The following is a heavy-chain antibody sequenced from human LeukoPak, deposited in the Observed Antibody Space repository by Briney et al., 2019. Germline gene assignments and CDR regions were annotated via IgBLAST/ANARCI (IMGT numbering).Heavy chain of an antibody. CDR2: INTYNGDT. CDR3: ARGIRSPLFDY. J-gene: IGHJ4*02. Sequence: GASVKASCKASGYTFTHYGITWVRQAPGQGLAWMGWINTYNGDTKCAQKLQGRVTMTTDTSTSTAFMELRSLRSDDSAVYYCARGIRSPLFDYWGLGTLVTVSP. CDR1: GYTFTHYG. D-gene: IGHD3-16*01. V-gene: IGHV1-18*01.